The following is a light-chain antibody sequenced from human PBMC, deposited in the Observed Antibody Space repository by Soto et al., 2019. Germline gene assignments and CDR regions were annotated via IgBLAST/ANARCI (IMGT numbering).Light chain of an antibody. CDR2: LGS. J-gene: IGKJ3*01. CDR1: QSLLYSNGYNY. Sequence: DVVMTQSPLSLPVTPGEPASISCRSSQSLLYSNGYNYLDWYLQKPGQSPQLLIYLGSNLASGVPDRFSGSGSGTDFTLKISRVEPEDVGVYYCMQARHIPFTFGPGTKVHIK. V-gene: IGKV2-28*01. CDR3: MQARHIPFT.